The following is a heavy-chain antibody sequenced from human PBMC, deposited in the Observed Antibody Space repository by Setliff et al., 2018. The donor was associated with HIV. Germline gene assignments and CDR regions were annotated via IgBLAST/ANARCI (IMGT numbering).Heavy chain of an antibody. D-gene: IGHD4-17*01. V-gene: IGHV4-59*08. CDR1: GGSISSYY. Sequence: SETLSLTCTVSGGSISSYYWSWIRQPPGKGLEWIGYIYYSGSTNYNPSLKSRVTISVDTSKNQFSLKLTSVTASDTAMYYCARPIPYGLDWYFDLWGRGTLVTVSS. J-gene: IGHJ2*01. CDR3: ARPIPYGLDWYFDL. CDR2: IYYSGST.